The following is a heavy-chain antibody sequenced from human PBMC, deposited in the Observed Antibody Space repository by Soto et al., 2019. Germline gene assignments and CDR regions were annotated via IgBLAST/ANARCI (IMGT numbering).Heavy chain of an antibody. CDR1: GGSISSYY. D-gene: IGHD2-2*01. CDR3: ARQGRAGYCISTGCYRSGAFDI. Sequence: PSETLSLTCTVSGGSISSYYWSWIRQPPGKGLEWIGYIYYSGSTNYNPSLKSRVTISVDTSKNQFSLKLSSVTAADTAVYYCARQGRAGYCISTGCYRSGAFDIWGQGTMVTVSS. CDR2: IYYSGST. J-gene: IGHJ3*02. V-gene: IGHV4-59*08.